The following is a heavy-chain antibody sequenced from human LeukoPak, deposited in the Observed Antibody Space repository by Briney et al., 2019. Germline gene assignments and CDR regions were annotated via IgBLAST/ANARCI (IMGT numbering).Heavy chain of an antibody. CDR3: ARDGGCSGGSCYDY. J-gene: IGHJ4*02. CDR2: IWYDGSNK. CDR1: GFTFSSYG. D-gene: IGHD2-15*01. V-gene: IGHV3-33*01. Sequence: PGGSLRLSCAASGFTFSSYGMHWVRQAPGKGLEWVAVIWYDGSNKYYADSVKGRFTISRDNSKNTLYLQMNSLRAEDTAVYYCARDGGCSGGSCYDYWGQGTLVTLSS.